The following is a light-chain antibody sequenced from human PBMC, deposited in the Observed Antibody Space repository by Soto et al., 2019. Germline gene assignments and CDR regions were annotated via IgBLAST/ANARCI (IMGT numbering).Light chain of an antibody. V-gene: IGKV3D-20*02. CDR2: GAS. CDR1: QSVSNNY. J-gene: IGKJ4*01. CDR3: QQRSKWPLT. Sequence: IVLTQSTSALRRAPEERSTRSSPASQSVSNNYLAWYQQKPGQAPRLLSYGASNRATGIPDRFSGSGSGTDFTLTFSRLMPADFAVYYCQQRSKWPLTFGGGTKVDI.